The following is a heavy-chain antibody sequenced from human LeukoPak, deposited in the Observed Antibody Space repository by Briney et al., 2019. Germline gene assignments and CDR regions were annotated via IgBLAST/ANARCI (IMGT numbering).Heavy chain of an antibody. J-gene: IGHJ3*02. CDR2: ISSSSCYL. V-gene: IGHV3-21*01. Sequence: GGALTLSCAASGFTLRRYSMNWVRQAPAKGLEWVSSISSSSCYLYYADSVKARFTNSRDNAKNSIYLQMNSLRAEETAVYYCARAMIVGDRAFDIWGQGTMVTVSS. CDR3: ARAMIVGDRAFDI. CDR1: GFTLRRYS. D-gene: IGHD3-22*01.